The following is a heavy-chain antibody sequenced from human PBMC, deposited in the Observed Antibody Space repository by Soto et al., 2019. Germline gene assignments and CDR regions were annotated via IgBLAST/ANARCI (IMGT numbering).Heavy chain of an antibody. V-gene: IGHV5-51*01. CDR3: ARQGGFGFSNHFDY. CDR2: IFPGDSDT. Sequence: PGESLKISCKGSAYTFTSYWIGWVRRMPGKGLEWMGIIFPGDSDTRYSPSFQGQVTISVDTSISTAYLQWSSLKASDTAIYYCARQGGFGFSNHFDYWGQGTQVTVSS. J-gene: IGHJ4*02. D-gene: IGHD5-18*01. CDR1: AYTFTSYW.